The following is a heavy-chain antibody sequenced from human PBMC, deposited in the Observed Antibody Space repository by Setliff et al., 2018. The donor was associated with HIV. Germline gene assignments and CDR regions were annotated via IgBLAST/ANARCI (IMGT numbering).Heavy chain of an antibody. J-gene: IGHJ6*02. V-gene: IGHV1-18*01. D-gene: IGHD3-9*01. Sequence: ASVKVSCKASGYTFTSYGISWVRQAPGQGLEWMGWISAYNGNTNYAQKLQARVTMTTDTSTSTAYMELRSLRSDDTAVYYCARDPKRYYDILTGYPSYYGMDVWGQGTTVTVSS. CDR3: ARDPKRYYDILTGYPSYYGMDV. CDR1: GYTFTSYG. CDR2: ISAYNGNT.